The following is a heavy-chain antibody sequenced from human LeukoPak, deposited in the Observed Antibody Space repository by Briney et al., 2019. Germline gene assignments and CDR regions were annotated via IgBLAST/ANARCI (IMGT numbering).Heavy chain of an antibody. CDR3: AREPVVRYFDWSFPDY. CDR2: ISSSSSSTI. J-gene: IGHJ4*02. D-gene: IGHD3-9*01. CDR1: GFTFSSYS. Sequence: PXGSLXLSCAASGFTFSSYSMNWVRQAPGKGLEWVSYISSSSSSTIYYADSVKGRFTISRDNAKNSLYLQMNSLRAEDTAVYYCAREPVVRYFDWSFPDYWGQGTLVTVSS. V-gene: IGHV3-48*04.